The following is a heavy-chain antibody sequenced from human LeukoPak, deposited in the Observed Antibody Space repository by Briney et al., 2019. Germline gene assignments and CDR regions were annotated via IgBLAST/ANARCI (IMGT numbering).Heavy chain of an antibody. V-gene: IGHV4-34*01. CDR3: ARGRKEPLRYFDWLLDAFDI. J-gene: IGHJ3*02. D-gene: IGHD3-9*01. Sequence: SETLSLTCAVYGGPFSGYYWSWIRQPPGKGLEWIGEINHSGSTNYSPSLKSRVTISVDTSKNQFSLKLSSVTAADTAVYYCARGRKEPLRYFDWLLDAFDIWGQGTMVTVSS. CDR1: GGPFSGYY. CDR2: INHSGST.